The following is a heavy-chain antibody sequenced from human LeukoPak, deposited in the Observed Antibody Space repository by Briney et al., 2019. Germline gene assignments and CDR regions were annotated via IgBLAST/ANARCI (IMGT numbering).Heavy chain of an antibody. V-gene: IGHV3-49*03. J-gene: IGHJ5*02. D-gene: IGHD3-16*01. CDR3: TKSRFYDYVWGGS. CDR1: GISIGDYA. CDR2: IRSKAYGGTT. Sequence: GGSLRLSCTASGISIGDYAMSWFRQAPGKGLEWVSLIRSKAYGGTTEYAASVEGRFTTSRDDSKSIAYLQMNSLKTEDTAVYYCTKSRFYDYVWGGSWGQGTLVTVSS.